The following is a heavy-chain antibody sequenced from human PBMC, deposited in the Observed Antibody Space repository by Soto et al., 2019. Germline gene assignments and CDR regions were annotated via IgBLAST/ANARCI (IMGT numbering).Heavy chain of an antibody. V-gene: IGHV3-11*01. J-gene: IGHJ4*02. CDR2: ISSSGSIM. CDR3: SRYPPPRVDLDC. Sequence: QVQLVESGGGLVKPGGSLRLSCAASGFTFSDYYMSWIRQAPGKRLEWVSHISSSGSIMYYAYSVKGRLTLSMDNAQNSLYQQVNSLRAEDMAVYSCSRYPPPRVDLDCWVQGSLVTVSS. D-gene: IGHD2-2*01. CDR1: GFTFSDYY.